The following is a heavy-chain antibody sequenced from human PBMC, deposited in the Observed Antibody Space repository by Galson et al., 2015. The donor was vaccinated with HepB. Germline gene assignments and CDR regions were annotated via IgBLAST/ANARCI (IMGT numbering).Heavy chain of an antibody. J-gene: IGHJ4*02. V-gene: IGHV3-49*04. D-gene: IGHD2-8*01. CDR2: IRSKAYGGTT. CDR1: GFTFGDYA. CDR3: TRSPVYPLGVGDY. Sequence: SLRLSCAASGFTFGDYAMSWVRQAPGKGLEWVGFIRSKAYGGTTEYAASVKGRFTISRDDSKSIAYLQMNSLKTEDTAVYYCTRSPVYPLGVGDYWGQGTLVTVSS.